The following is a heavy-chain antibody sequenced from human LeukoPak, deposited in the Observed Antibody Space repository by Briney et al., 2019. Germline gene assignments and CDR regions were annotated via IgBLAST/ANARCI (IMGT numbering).Heavy chain of an antibody. Sequence: KLSCKASGGTFANSAFSWVRRAPGQGLEWMGGFIPLLRTANYAQGFQGRVTITADESTSTAYMQLSSLRSEDTAVYFCARGGSGSYYDYWGQGTLVTVSS. J-gene: IGHJ4*02. CDR2: FIPLLRTA. CDR1: GGTFANSA. CDR3: ARGGSGSYYDY. D-gene: IGHD3-10*01. V-gene: IGHV1-69*01.